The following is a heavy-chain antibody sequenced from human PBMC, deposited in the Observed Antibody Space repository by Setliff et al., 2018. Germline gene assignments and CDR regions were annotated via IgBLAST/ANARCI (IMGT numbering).Heavy chain of an antibody. CDR3: ARARSGDYSDSTGYLDY. Sequence: LSLTCTVSGGSISNYYWTWIRQPPGKGLDWIGYIYTSGSTNYNPSLKSRVTISVDTSKNNFSLKLSSVSAADTAVYYCARARSGDYSDSTGYLDYWGQGTLVTVSS. J-gene: IGHJ4*02. CDR2: IYTSGST. V-gene: IGHV4-4*08. CDR1: GGSISNYY. D-gene: IGHD3-22*01.